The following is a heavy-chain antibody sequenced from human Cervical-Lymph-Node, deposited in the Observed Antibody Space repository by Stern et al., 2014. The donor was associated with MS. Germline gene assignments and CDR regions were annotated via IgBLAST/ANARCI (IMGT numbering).Heavy chain of an antibody. Sequence: MQLVESGGGVVQPGRSLRLSCAASGFTFNFYAMHWVRQAPGKGLEWVAIISYDGSNKYYADSVKGRFTISRDNSKNTLYLQVNSLRAEDTAVYYCATDLRVGATWGIGFDYWGQGTLVTVSS. CDR3: ATDLRVGATWGIGFDY. J-gene: IGHJ4*02. CDR1: GFTFNFYA. V-gene: IGHV3-30-3*01. CDR2: ISYDGSNK. D-gene: IGHD1-26*01.